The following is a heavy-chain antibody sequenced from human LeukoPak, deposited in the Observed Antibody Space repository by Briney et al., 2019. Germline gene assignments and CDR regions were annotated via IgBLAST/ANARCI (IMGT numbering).Heavy chain of an antibody. D-gene: IGHD6-6*01. CDR2: IYYSGST. V-gene: IGHV4-59*01. CDR1: GGSISSYY. J-gene: IGHJ6*03. CDR3: ARGGGVAARPGYYYYYMDV. Sequence: SETLSLTCTVSGGSISSYYWSWIRQPPGKGLEWIGYIYYSGSTNYNPSLKSRVTISVDTSKNQFSLKLSSVTAADTAVYYCARGGGVAARPGYYYYYMDVWGKGTTVTVS.